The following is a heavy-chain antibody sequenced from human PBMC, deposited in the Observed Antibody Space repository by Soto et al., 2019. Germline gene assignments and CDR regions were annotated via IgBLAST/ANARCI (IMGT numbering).Heavy chain of an antibody. J-gene: IGHJ4*02. Sequence: EVQLVESGGGLVQPGGSLRLSCAASGFTVSSNYMSWVREAPGKGLEWVSVIYSGGSTYYADSVKGRFTISRDNSKNTLYLQMNSLRAEDTAVYYCLTTVVTPFDYWGQGTLVTVSS. CDR2: IYSGGST. CDR1: GFTVSSNY. V-gene: IGHV3-66*01. CDR3: LTTVVTPFDY. D-gene: IGHD4-17*01.